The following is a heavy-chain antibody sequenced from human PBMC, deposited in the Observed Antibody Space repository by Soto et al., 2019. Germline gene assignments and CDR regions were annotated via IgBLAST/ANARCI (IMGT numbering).Heavy chain of an antibody. CDR1: GYTFTSYY. Sequence: GASVKVSCKASGYTFTSYYMHWVRQAPGQGLEWMGIINPSGGSTSYAQKFQGRVTMTRDTSTSTVYMELSSLRSEDTAVYYCARGGITGTTWYHAFDIWGQGTMVTVSS. V-gene: IGHV1-46*01. CDR2: INPSGGST. CDR3: ARGGITGTTWYHAFDI. D-gene: IGHD1-20*01. J-gene: IGHJ3*02.